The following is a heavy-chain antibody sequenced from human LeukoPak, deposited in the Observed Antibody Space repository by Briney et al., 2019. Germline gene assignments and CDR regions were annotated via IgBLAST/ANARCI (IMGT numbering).Heavy chain of an antibody. CDR2: IYYTGSA. CDR1: GGSISRDY. D-gene: IGHD6-13*01. J-gene: IGHJ3*02. V-gene: IGHV4-59*01. Sequence: SETLSLTCTVSGGSISRDYWSWIRQPPGKGLEWIGYIYYTGSANYNPSLKSRVTISVDTSKNQFSLKLSSVTAADTAVYYCARFNIAAAGTGAFDIWGQGTMVTVSS. CDR3: ARFNIAAAGTGAFDI.